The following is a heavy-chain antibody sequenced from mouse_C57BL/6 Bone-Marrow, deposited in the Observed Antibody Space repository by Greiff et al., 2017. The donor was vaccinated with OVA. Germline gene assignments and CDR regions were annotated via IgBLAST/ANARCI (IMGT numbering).Heavy chain of an antibody. CDR3: AGSYESYGYEGYFDV. CDR2: IDPSDSYT. J-gene: IGHJ1*03. CDR1: GYTFTSYW. Sequence: QVQLQQPGAELVKPGASVKLSCKASGYTFTSYWMQWVKQRPGQGLEWIGEIDPSDSYTNYNQKFKGKATLTVDTSSSTAYMQLSSLTSEDSAVYYCAGSYESYGYEGYFDVWGTGTTVTVSS. V-gene: IGHV1-50*01. D-gene: IGHD2-2*01.